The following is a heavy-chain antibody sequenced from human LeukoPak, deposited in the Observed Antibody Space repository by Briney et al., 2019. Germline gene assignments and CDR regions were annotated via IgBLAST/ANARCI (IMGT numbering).Heavy chain of an antibody. J-gene: IGHJ3*02. Sequence: KPSETLSLTCAVSGGSISSSHCWSWVRQSPGMGREWIGNTYHSDYTNYNPSLKSRATISVDKSKNQLSLKVISVTAADTAMYYCARGDILTGYYKGSGAFDIWGQGTMVTVSS. D-gene: IGHD3-9*01. V-gene: IGHV4-4*02. CDR2: TYHSDYT. CDR3: ARGDILTGYYKGSGAFDI. CDR1: GGSISSSHC.